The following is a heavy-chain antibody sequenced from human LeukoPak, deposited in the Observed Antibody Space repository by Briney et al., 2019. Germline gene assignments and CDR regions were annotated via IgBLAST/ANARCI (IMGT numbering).Heavy chain of an antibody. Sequence: SQTLSLTCTVSGGSISSGGYYWSWIRQPPGKGLEWIGYIYYSGSTYYNPSLKSRVTISVDTSKNQFSLKLSSVTAADTAVYYCARVRRDGYKSDYMDVWGKGTTVTVSS. V-gene: IGHV4-30-4*08. CDR3: ARVRRDGYKSDYMDV. CDR2: IYYSGST. D-gene: IGHD5-24*01. J-gene: IGHJ6*03. CDR1: GGSISSGGYY.